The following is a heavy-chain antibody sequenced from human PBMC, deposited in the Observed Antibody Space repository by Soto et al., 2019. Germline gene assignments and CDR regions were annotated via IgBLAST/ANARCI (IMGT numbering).Heavy chain of an antibody. CDR3: ARREYSSSSNYFDY. Sequence: QVQLQQWGAGLLKPSETLSLTCAVYGGSFSGYYWSWIRQPPGKGLEWIGEINHSGSTNYNPSLKSRVTISVDTSKTQFSLKLSSVTAADTAVYYCARREYSSSSNYFDYWGQGTLVTVSS. D-gene: IGHD6-6*01. J-gene: IGHJ4*02. V-gene: IGHV4-34*01. CDR1: GGSFSGYY. CDR2: INHSGST.